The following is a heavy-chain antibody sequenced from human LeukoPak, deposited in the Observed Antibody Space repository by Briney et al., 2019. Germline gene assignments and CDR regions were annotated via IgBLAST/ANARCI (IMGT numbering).Heavy chain of an antibody. J-gene: IGHJ4*02. D-gene: IGHD6-6*01. CDR3: VRDQGGSSSH. Sequence: GGSLRLSCAASGFTFSSYGMHWVRQAPGKGLEWVAFIRYDGSNKYYADSVKGRFTISRDNAKNSLYLQMNSLRVDDTAVYYCVRDQGGSSSHWGQGTLVTVSS. CDR1: GFTFSSYG. CDR2: IRYDGSNK. V-gene: IGHV3-30*02.